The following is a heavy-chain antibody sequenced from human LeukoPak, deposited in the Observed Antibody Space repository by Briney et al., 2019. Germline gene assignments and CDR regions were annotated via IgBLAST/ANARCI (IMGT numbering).Heavy chain of an antibody. CDR1: GGSITSYY. V-gene: IGHV4-59*01. J-gene: IGHJ3*02. CDR2: IYYSGST. D-gene: IGHD6-19*01. CDR3: ARVGGSSGSLDAFDI. Sequence: SETLSLTCTVSGGSITSYYWSWIRQPPGKGLVWIGYIYYSGSTNYNPSLKSRVTISVDTSKNQFSLKLSSVTAADTAVYYCARVGGSSGSLDAFDIWGQGTMVTVSS.